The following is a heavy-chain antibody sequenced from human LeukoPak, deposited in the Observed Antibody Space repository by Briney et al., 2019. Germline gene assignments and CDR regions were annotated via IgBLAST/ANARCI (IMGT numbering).Heavy chain of an antibody. J-gene: IGHJ4*02. CDR3: ARDVDTAMGAFDY. V-gene: IGHV1-69*04. CDR1: GYTFTDYY. D-gene: IGHD5-18*01. Sequence: EASVTDSCKASGYTFTDYYMHWVRQAPGQGLEWMGRIIPILGIANYAQKFQGRVTITADKSTSTAYMELSSLRSEDTAVYYCARDVDTAMGAFDYWGQGTLVTVSS. CDR2: IIPILGIA.